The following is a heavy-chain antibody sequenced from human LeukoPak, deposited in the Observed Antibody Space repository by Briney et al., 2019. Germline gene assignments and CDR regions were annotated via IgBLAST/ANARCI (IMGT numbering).Heavy chain of an antibody. J-gene: IGHJ4*02. D-gene: IGHD3-10*01. CDR2: IYPGDSDT. CDR1: GYSFTSYW. Sequence: GESLKISRKGSGYSFTSYWIGWVRQMPGKGLEWMGIIYPGDSDTRYSPSFQGQVTISADKSISTAYLQWSSLKASDTAMYYCARGMVRGVIRFPHGFDYWGQGTLVTVSS. CDR3: ARGMVRGVIRFPHGFDY. V-gene: IGHV5-51*01.